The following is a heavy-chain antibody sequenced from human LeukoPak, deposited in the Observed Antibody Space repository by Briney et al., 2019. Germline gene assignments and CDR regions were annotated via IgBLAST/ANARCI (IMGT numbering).Heavy chain of an antibody. Sequence: ASVKVSCKASGYTFTSYYMHWVRQAPGQGLEWMGRMNPNSGDTNYAQKFQGRVTMTRDTSINTAYMELSSLRPDDTAVYYCVPRGDGGFDYWGQGTLVIVSS. J-gene: IGHJ4*02. CDR2: MNPNSGDT. CDR1: GYTFTSYY. CDR3: VPRGDGGFDY. V-gene: IGHV1-2*06. D-gene: IGHD3-16*01.